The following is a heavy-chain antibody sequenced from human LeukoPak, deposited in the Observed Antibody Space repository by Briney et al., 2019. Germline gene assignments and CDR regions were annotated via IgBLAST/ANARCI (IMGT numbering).Heavy chain of an antibody. CDR1: GYTFTSYA. Sequence: GASVKVSCKASGYTFTSYAMNWVRQAPGQGLEWMGWINTNTGNPTYAQGFTGRFVFSLDTSVSTAYLQISSLRAEDTAVYYCARGNDYGDYDAFDIWGQGTMVTVSS. CDR3: ARGNDYGDYDAFDI. D-gene: IGHD4-17*01. CDR2: INTNTGNP. V-gene: IGHV7-4-1*02. J-gene: IGHJ3*02.